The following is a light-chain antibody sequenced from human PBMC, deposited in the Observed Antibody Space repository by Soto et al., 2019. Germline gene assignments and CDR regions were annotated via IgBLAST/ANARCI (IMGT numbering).Light chain of an antibody. CDR2: WAS. CDR1: QSVLYSSNNKNY. Sequence: DIVMTQSPDSLAVSLGERATINCKSSQSVLYSSNNKNYLAWYQQKPGQPPKLLIYWASTRESGVPDRFSGSGSGTDVTLTISSLQAEDVAVYYCQQYYSPWPFGQGTKVEIK. J-gene: IGKJ1*01. V-gene: IGKV4-1*01. CDR3: QQYYSPWP.